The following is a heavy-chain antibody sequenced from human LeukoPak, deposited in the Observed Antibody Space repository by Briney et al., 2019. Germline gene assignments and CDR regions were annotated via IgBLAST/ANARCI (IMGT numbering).Heavy chain of an antibody. J-gene: IGHJ4*02. CDR1: GYTFTSYG. V-gene: IGHV1-18*01. Sequence: GSVKVSCKSSGYTFTSYGISWVRQAPGQRLEWMGWISADNGKTNHAENFQGRVTRTTDTSTSTAYMELRSLRSDDTAVYYCARDGKQQLGFDYWGQGTLVTVSS. CDR2: ISADNGKT. CDR3: ARDGKQQLGFDY. D-gene: IGHD6-13*01.